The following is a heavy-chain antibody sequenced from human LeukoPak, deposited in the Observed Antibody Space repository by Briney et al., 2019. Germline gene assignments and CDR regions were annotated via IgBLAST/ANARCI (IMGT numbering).Heavy chain of an antibody. J-gene: IGHJ4*02. CDR3: AKAGAGSVGATLVDY. D-gene: IGHD1-26*01. Sequence: AGGSLRLSCAASGFTFSSYAMHWVRQAPGKGLEWVAVISYDGSNKYYADSVKGRFTISRDNSKNTLYLQMNSLRAEDTAVYYCAKAGAGSVGATLVDYWGQGTLVTVSS. CDR1: GFTFSSYA. CDR2: ISYDGSNK. V-gene: IGHV3-30-3*01.